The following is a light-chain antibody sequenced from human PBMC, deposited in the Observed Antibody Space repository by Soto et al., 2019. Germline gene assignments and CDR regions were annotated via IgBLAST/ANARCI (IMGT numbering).Light chain of an antibody. CDR2: EVS. J-gene: IGLJ1*01. CDR3: SSYVGSNNFV. Sequence: QSALTQPPSASGSPGQSVTISCTGTSSDVGGYNYVSWYQQHPGKAPKLMIYEVSKRPSGVPDRFSGSKSGNTASLTVSGLQAEDEADYSCSSYVGSNNFVFGTGTKVTVL. CDR1: SSDVGGYNY. V-gene: IGLV2-8*01.